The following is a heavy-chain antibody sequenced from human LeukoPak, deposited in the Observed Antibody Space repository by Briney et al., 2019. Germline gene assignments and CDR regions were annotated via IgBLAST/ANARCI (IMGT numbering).Heavy chain of an antibody. CDR1: GFTFIKHY. D-gene: IGHD2-15*01. CDR3: ARETWWRFDY. J-gene: IGHJ4*02. CDR2: IKPDGSEK. V-gene: IGHV3-7*01. Sequence: GGSLRLSCSASGFTFIKHYMSWVRQAPGTGLECVAKIKPDGSEKYYMDSVEGRFTISRDNSKNALYLQLNSLRTEDTAVYYCARETWWRFDYWGQGSPVTVSS.